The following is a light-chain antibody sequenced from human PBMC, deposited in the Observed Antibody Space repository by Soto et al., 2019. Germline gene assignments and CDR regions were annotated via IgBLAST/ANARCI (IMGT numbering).Light chain of an antibody. CDR3: SSYTSSSAVV. CDR2: DVS. V-gene: IGLV2-14*01. CDR1: SSDVGGYNY. J-gene: IGLJ2*01. Sequence: QSALTQPASVSGSPGQSITISCTGTSSDVGGYNYVTWYQQHPGKVPKLVIYDVSYRPSGVSNRFSGSKSGNTASLTISGLQAEDEGDYYCSSYTSSSAVVFGGGTKLTVL.